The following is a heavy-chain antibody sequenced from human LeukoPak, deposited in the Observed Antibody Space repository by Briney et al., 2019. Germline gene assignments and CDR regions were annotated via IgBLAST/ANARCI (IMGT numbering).Heavy chain of an antibody. J-gene: IGHJ4*02. V-gene: IGHV3-48*03. CDR2: ISSSGSVT. CDR3: ARQAYGGGWY. CDR1: GFTFNNYE. Sequence: GGSLRLSCAASGFTFNNYEMSWVRQAPGKGLELVSYISSSGSVTYYSDSVKGRFTISRDNAKNSLSLQMHTLRAEDTGFYYCARQAYGGGWYRGQGILVTVSS. D-gene: IGHD2-21*01.